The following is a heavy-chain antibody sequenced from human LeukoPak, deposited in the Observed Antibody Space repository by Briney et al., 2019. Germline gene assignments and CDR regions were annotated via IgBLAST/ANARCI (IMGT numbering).Heavy chain of an antibody. V-gene: IGHV1-18*01. CDR3: ARKFSPSVGAADY. D-gene: IGHD1-26*01. Sequence: ASVRVSCTASGYTFSSYGINWARQAPGQGLGWMGWISAYNGNTNYAQKLQGRVTMTTDTSTSTAYMELRSLRSDDTAVYYCARKFSPSVGAADYWGQGTLVTVSS. CDR1: GYTFSSYG. CDR2: ISAYNGNT. J-gene: IGHJ4*02.